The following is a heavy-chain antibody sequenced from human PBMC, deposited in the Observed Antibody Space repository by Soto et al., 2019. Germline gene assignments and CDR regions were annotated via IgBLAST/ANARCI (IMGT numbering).Heavy chain of an antibody. Sequence: GSLRLSCAASGFTFATYTMNCVRQAPGKGLEWVSGIYGSGDSTFYADSVKGRFTISRDNSKNTLYLQMNSLRAEDTAVYYCARGVGPTHGHYYFDSWGQGTLVTVSS. J-gene: IGHJ4*02. D-gene: IGHD1-26*01. CDR3: ARGVGPTHGHYYFDS. V-gene: IGHV3-23*01. CDR2: IYGSGDST. CDR1: GFTFATYT.